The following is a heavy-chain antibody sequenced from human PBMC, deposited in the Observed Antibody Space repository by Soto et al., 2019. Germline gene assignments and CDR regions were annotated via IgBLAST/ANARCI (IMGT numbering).Heavy chain of an antibody. CDR2: IRSKSDGGTI. CDR1: GFPFNSAW. D-gene: IGHD1-26*01. V-gene: IGHV3-15*07. CDR3: TAHPEFGATPFDY. J-gene: IGHJ4*02. Sequence: EVQLVESGGALVKPGRSLALSCVASGFPFNSAWMNWVRQFPGRGLEWIGRIRSKSDGGTIDYAAPVKGRFTISRDDSKNTLYLRLNNLRTEDTAVYYCTAHPEFGATPFDYWGRATLVIVSS.